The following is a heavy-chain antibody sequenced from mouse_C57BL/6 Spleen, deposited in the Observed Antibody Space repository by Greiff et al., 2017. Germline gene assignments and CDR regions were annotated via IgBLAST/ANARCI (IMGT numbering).Heavy chain of an antibody. V-gene: IGHV5-12*01. CDR3: ARHSPGSFDY. J-gene: IGHJ2*01. D-gene: IGHD2-2*01. CDR1: GFTFSDYY. Sequence: EVQGVESGGGLVQPGGSLKLSCAASGFTFSDYYMYWVRQTPEKRLEWVAYISNGGGSTYYPDTVKGRFTISRDNAKNTLYLQMSRLKSEDTAMYYCARHSPGSFDYWGQGTTLTVSS. CDR2: ISNGGGST.